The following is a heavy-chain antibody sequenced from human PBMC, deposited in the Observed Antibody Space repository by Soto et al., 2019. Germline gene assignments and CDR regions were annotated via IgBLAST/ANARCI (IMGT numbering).Heavy chain of an antibody. CDR1: GDSISSSSYC. V-gene: IGHV4-39*01. CDR3: ARHERGDHRGTYFAY. Sequence: PSETLSLTCTVSGDSISSSSYCWGWIHQPPGKGLEWIGSIYYSGSTYYNPSLQSRVTISVDTSKNQFSLKLSSVTAADTAVYYCARHERGDHRGTYFAYWXQGTLVTVSS. D-gene: IGHD2-21*02. CDR2: IYYSGST. J-gene: IGHJ4*02.